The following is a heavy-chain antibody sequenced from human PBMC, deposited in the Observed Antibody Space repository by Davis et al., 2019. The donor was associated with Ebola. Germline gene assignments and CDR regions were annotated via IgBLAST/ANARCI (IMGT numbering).Heavy chain of an antibody. CDR1: GGSISSYY. Sequence: MPGGSLRLSCTVSGGSISSYYWSWIRQPPGKGLEWIGYIYYSGSAKYNPSLKSRVTISVDTSKNQFSLKLSSVTAADTAVYYCARARITLFGVVIDPDGFDIWGQGTMVTVSS. CDR2: IYYSGSA. J-gene: IGHJ3*02. V-gene: IGHV4-59*01. CDR3: ARARITLFGVVIDPDGFDI. D-gene: IGHD3-3*01.